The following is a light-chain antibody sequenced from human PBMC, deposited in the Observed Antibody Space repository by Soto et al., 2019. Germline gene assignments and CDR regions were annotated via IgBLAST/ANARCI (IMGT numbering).Light chain of an antibody. CDR3: QQYGISPRT. CDR1: QSVSSTY. J-gene: IGKJ1*01. Sequence: EVVLTQSPGTLSLSPWERATLSCRASQSVSSTYLAWYQQKPGQAPRLLIYGASSRATGIPDRFSGSGSGTDFTLMISRLEPEDFAVYYCQQYGISPRTFGQGTKVDIK. V-gene: IGKV3-20*01. CDR2: GAS.